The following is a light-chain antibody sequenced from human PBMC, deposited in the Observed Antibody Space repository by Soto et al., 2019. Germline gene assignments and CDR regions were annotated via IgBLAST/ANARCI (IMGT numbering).Light chain of an antibody. J-gene: IGLJ1*01. V-gene: IGLV2-14*03. Sequence: QSALTQPASVSGFLGQSITISCTGTSNDIGGYKYVSWYQHHPGQAPKLIIYDVSDRPSGVSDRFSGSKPGNTASLTISGLQAEDEADYYCSSFTRTNPYVFATGTKVTVL. CDR3: SSFTRTNPYV. CDR2: DVS. CDR1: SNDIGGYKY.